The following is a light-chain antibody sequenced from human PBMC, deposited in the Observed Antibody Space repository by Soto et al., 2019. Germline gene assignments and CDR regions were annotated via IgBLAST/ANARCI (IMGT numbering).Light chain of an antibody. CDR3: QQYGSSPRT. CDR2: GAS. V-gene: IGKV3-20*01. J-gene: IGKJ1*01. CDR1: QSVSSSS. Sequence: ENVLTQSPGTLSLSPGERATLFCRASQSVSSSSLAWYQQKPVQAPRLLMYGASSRATGIPDRFSGSGSGTDFTLTIRTLEPEDFAVYYCQQYGSSPRTFGQGTKVDIK.